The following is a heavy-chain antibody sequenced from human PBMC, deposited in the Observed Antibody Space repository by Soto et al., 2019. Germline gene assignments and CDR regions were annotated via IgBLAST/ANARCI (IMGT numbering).Heavy chain of an antibody. CDR1: GGSISSGDYY. J-gene: IGHJ5*02. CDR2: VYYSGST. Sequence: SETLSRTCTVSGGSISSGDYYWSWIRQPPGKGLEWIGYVYYSGSTYYNPSLKSRVTISVDTSKNQFSLKLSSVTAADTAVYYCARAPYYYDSSGYYEIWFDPWGQGTLVTVSS. CDR3: ARAPYYYDSSGYYEIWFDP. D-gene: IGHD3-22*01. V-gene: IGHV4-30-4*01.